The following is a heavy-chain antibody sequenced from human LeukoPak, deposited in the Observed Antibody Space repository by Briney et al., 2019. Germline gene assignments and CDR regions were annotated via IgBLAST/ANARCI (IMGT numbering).Heavy chain of an antibody. V-gene: IGHV5-51*01. D-gene: IGHD5-12*01. Sequence: GESLKISCKGSGYTFTSYWIAWVRQMPGKGLEWMGIIYPGDSDIRYSPSLQGQVTISADKSITTTYLQWSSLRASGTAIYYCARRGGGGYDSGWFDPWGQGTLVTVSS. CDR1: GYTFTSYW. CDR3: ARRGGGGYDSGWFDP. CDR2: IYPGDSDI. J-gene: IGHJ5*02.